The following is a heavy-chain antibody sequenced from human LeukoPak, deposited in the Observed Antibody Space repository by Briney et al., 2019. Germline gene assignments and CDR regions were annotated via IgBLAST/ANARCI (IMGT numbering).Heavy chain of an antibody. Sequence: HPGGSLRLSCAASGFTFSSYAMHWVRQAPGKGLEWVAVISYDGSNKYYADSVKGRFTISGDNSKNTLYLQMNSLRAEDTAVYYCARDHRGYSGYDLYYYSMDVWGQGTTVTVSS. CDR2: ISYDGSNK. D-gene: IGHD5-12*01. CDR1: GFTFSSYA. V-gene: IGHV3-30*04. CDR3: ARDHRGYSGYDLYYYSMDV. J-gene: IGHJ6*02.